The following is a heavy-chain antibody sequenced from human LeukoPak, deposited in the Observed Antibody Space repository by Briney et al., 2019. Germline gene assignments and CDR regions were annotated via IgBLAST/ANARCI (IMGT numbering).Heavy chain of an antibody. CDR1: GVSISSYY. Sequence: SETLSLTCTVSGVSISSYYWSWIRQPAGKGLEWIGRMYPGGSTNYNPSLKSRVTISVDTSKNQFSLKLSSVTAADTAVYYCARGYDGSGYYYRNWYFDLWGRGTLVTVSS. D-gene: IGHD3-22*01. CDR3: ARGYDGSGYYYRNWYFDL. V-gene: IGHV4-4*07. J-gene: IGHJ2*01. CDR2: MYPGGST.